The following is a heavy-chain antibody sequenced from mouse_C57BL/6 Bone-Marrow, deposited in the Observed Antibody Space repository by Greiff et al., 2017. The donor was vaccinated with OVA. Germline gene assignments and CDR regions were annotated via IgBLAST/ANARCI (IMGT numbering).Heavy chain of an antibody. CDR3: TDWYFDV. J-gene: IGHJ1*03. Sequence: EVQLQESGAELVRPGASVKLSCTASGFNIKDDYMHWVKQRPEQGLEWIGWIDPENGDTEYASKFQGKATITADTSSNTAYLQLSSLTSEDTAVYYCTDWYFDVWGTGTTVTVSS. CDR2: IDPENGDT. V-gene: IGHV14-4*01. CDR1: GFNIKDDY.